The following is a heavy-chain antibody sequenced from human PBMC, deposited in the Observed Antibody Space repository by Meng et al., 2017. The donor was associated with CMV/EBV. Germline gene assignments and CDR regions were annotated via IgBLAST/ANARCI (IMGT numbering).Heavy chain of an antibody. Sequence: QVQLVGSGGDLEKPGGSLRLSCEASGYKFSDYYMSWIRQAPGEGLEWISYISSTSSHTNYADSVKGRFTISRDNAKNSLFLQMNSLRAEDTAIYYCATAGLRWTTVQRTLDSWGQGTLVTVSS. CDR2: ISSTSSHT. J-gene: IGHJ4*02. V-gene: IGHV3-11*05. CDR3: ATAGLRWTTVQRTLDS. D-gene: IGHD1-1*01. CDR1: GYKFSDYY.